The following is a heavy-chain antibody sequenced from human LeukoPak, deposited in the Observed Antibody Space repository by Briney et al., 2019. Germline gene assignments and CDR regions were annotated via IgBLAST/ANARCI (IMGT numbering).Heavy chain of an antibody. CDR3: AKDGKTRNWNYFQAKPVY. D-gene: IGHD1-7*01. CDR1: GFTVSTSA. J-gene: IGHJ4*02. Sequence: GGSLRLSCAASGFTVSTSAMSWVRQAPGNGLEWVSGISGSGGGTYYADSVKGRFSISRDISKNTLYLQMNSLRAEDTAIYYCAKDGKTRNWNYFQAKPVYWGQGTLVTVSS. CDR2: ISGSGGGT. V-gene: IGHV3-23*01.